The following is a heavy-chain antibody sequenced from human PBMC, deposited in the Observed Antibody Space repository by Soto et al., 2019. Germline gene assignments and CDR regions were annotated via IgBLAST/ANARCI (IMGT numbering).Heavy chain of an antibody. V-gene: IGHV2-5*02. D-gene: IGHD2-2*01. J-gene: IGHJ3*01. CDR1: GFSLSADGVG. CDR2: IYWDDDT. CDR3: AHAYGGTSWPNDAFDV. Sequence: ITLKESGPTLVKPTQTLTLTCSFSGFSLSADGVGVGWIRQPPGKALEWLALIYWDDDTRYRPSLKSRLTITMDSSKNQVVLTMTNMDPVDTATYYCAHAYGGTSWPNDAFDVWGQGTVVTVSS.